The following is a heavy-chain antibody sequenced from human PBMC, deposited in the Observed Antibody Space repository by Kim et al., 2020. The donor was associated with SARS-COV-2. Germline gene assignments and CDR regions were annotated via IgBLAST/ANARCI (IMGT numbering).Heavy chain of an antibody. J-gene: IGHJ4*02. CDR1: GGSINSYY. CDR2: IYYSGST. D-gene: IGHD3-22*01. Sequence: SETLSLTCTVSGGSINSYYWSWIRQPPGKGLEWIGYIYYSGSTNYNPSLKSRVTISVDTSKNQFSLKLSSVTAADTAVYYCARDHGTYYGNFDYWGQGTLVTVSS. CDR3: ARDHGTYYGNFDY. V-gene: IGHV4-59*01.